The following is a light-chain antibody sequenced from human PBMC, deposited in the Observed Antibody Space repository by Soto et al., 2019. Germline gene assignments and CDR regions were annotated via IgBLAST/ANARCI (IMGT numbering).Light chain of an antibody. CDR1: SSDVGGYNY. CDR2: EVS. J-gene: IGLJ1*01. CDR3: SSYTSSSTHNYV. V-gene: IGLV2-14*01. Sequence: ALTQPASVSGSPGQSITISCTGTSSDVGGYNYVSWYQQHPGKAPKLMIYEVSNRPSGVSNRFSGSKSGNTASLTISGLQAEDEADYYCSSYTSSSTHNYVFGTGTKVTVL.